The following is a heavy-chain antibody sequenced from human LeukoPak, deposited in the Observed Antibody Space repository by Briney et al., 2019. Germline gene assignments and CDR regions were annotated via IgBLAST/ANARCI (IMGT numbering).Heavy chain of an antibody. V-gene: IGHV5-51*01. Sequence: HGESLKISCKGSGYSFTSYWIGGVRQMPGKGLEWMGIIYPGDSDTRYSPSFQGQVTISADKSISTAYLQWSSLKASDTAMYYCARHLGSSSGYQTLGYYYYYMDVWGKGTTVTVSS. CDR2: IYPGDSDT. CDR3: ARHLGSSSGYQTLGYYYYYMDV. CDR1: GYSFTSYW. D-gene: IGHD3-22*01. J-gene: IGHJ6*03.